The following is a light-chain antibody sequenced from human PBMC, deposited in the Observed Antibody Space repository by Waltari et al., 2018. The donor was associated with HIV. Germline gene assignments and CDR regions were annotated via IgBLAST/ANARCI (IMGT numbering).Light chain of an antibody. J-gene: IGLJ3*02. Sequence: HSVLTQPASVSGSPGQSITISCSGPTSDMSSLNFVSWYQQSPGRAPKLIIFEVSSRPSGISCRFSGSKSGDTASLTISALRTEDEADYFCSSYSPRDSVVFGGGTKVTVL. V-gene: IGLV2-14*01. CDR3: SSYSPRDSVV. CDR1: TSDMSSLNF. CDR2: EVS.